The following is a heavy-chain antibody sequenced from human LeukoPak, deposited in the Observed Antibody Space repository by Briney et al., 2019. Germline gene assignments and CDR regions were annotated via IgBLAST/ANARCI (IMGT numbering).Heavy chain of an antibody. Sequence: PGGSLRLSCAASGFTFSSYGMHWFRQPPGKGLEGVSAIIGSGDPTYYADSVKGRFTISRDNSENTLYLQMNCLTAEDTAVYYCAKVKSSGYYPTVVDYGGGRTVIAVS. D-gene: IGHD3-22*01. V-gene: IGHV3-23*01. CDR2: IIGSGDPT. CDR3: AKVKSSGYYPTVVDY. CDR1: GFTFSSYG. J-gene: IGHJ4*02.